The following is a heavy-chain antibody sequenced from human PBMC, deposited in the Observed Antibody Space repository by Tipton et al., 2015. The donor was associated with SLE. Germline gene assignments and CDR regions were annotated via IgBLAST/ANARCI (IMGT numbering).Heavy chain of an antibody. CDR3: ARPRGEQLVRTRDFQH. CDR2: IYYSGST. V-gene: IGHV4-39*01. J-gene: IGHJ1*01. D-gene: IGHD6-13*01. CDR1: GGSISSSSYY. Sequence: TLSLTCTVSGGSISSSSYYWGWIRQPPGKGLEWIGSIYYSGSTYYNPSLKSRVTISVDTSKNQFSLKLSSVTAADTAVYYCARPRGEQLVRTRDFQHWGQGTLVTVSS.